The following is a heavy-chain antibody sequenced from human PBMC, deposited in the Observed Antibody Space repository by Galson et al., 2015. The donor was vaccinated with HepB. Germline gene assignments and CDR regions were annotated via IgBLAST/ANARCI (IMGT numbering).Heavy chain of an antibody. D-gene: IGHD6-19*01. CDR2: MSDNGDNT. V-gene: IGHV3-23*01. CDR3: ATRSGASGWYSYFQH. J-gene: IGHJ1*01. CDR1: GFTFSSYA. Sequence: SLRLSCAASGFTFSSYAIMWVRQAPGKGLEWVSSMSDNGDNTFYADSVKGRFTISRDISKNTVYLQMNSLRVEDTAVYDCATRSGASGWYSYFQHWGQGTLVTVAS.